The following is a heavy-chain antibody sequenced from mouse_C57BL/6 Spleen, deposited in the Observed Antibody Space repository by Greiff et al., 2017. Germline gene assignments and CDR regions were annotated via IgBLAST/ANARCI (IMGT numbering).Heavy chain of an antibody. J-gene: IGHJ1*03. CDR2: INPGSGGT. D-gene: IGHD1-1*01. CDR3: ARSGTTVVADWYFDV. V-gene: IGHV1-54*01. CDR1: GYAFTNYL. Sequence: VQLQQSGAELVRPGTSVKVSCKASGYAFTNYLIEWVKQRPGQGLEWIGVINPGSGGTNYNEKFKGKATLTADKSSSTAYMQLSSLTSEDFAVYVCARSGTTVVADWYFDVWGTGTTVTVSS.